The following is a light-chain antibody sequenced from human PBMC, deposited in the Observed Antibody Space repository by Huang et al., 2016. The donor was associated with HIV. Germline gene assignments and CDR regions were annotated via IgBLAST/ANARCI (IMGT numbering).Light chain of an antibody. CDR2: GAS. J-gene: IGKJ2*01. CDR3: QQYGSSPT. V-gene: IGKV3-20*01. CDR1: QSVSSSA. Sequence: EIVLTQSPGTLSLSPGKRATLSCRASQSVSSSALAWYQQTPGQAPRLLIYGASSRATGIPDRFSGSGSGTDFTLTISRLEPEDFAVYYCQQYGSSPTFGQGTKLEIK.